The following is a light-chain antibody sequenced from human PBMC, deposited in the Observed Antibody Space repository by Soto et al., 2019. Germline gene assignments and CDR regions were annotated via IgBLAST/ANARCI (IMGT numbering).Light chain of an antibody. V-gene: IGKV1-5*01. CDR3: QQYNSYSRT. CDR2: DAS. Sequence: DIQMTQSPSTLSASVGDRVTITCRASQSISSWLAWYQQKPGKAPKLLIYDASSLESGVPSRFSCSGSGKEFTLTISSLQPDDFATYYCQQYNSYSRTFGQGTKVEIK. J-gene: IGKJ1*01. CDR1: QSISSW.